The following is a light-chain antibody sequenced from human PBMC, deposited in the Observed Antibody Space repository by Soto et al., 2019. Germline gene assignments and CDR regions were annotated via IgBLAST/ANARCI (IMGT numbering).Light chain of an antibody. V-gene: IGKV3-15*01. J-gene: IGKJ5*01. Sequence: EIVMTQSPATLSVSPGERATLSCRVSQSVSSNLAWYQQKPGQAPRLLIYGASTRATGIPARFSGSGSGTEFTLTISSLQSEDFAVYYCQQHNKWPPINFGQGTRLEIK. CDR1: QSVSSN. CDR2: GAS. CDR3: QQHNKWPPIN.